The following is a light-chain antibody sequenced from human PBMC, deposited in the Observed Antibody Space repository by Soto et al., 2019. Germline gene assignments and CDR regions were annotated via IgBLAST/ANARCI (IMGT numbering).Light chain of an antibody. J-gene: IGKJ4*01. CDR3: QHVNSYPLS. Sequence: DIQMTQPPSTLSASVGDRVTASCRASQSIGIWLAWYQQRPGKAPKLLIYKASTLESGVPSRISGSGSGTEFTLTITSLQPEDFATYYCQHVNSYPLSFGGGTKVDIK. V-gene: IGKV1-5*03. CDR2: KAS. CDR1: QSIGIW.